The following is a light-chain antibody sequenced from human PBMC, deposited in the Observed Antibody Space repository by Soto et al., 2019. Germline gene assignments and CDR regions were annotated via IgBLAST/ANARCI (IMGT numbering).Light chain of an antibody. V-gene: IGKV3-20*01. J-gene: IGKJ5*01. Sequence: ETVLTQSPGTLSLSPGERATLSCRASQSVSSSSLAWYQQRPGQAPTLXIYGTSSRATGIPDRFSGSGSGTDFTLPISRLEPEDFAAYVCQRYGSSPLITFGQGTRLEIK. CDR1: QSVSSSS. CDR3: QRYGSSPLIT. CDR2: GTS.